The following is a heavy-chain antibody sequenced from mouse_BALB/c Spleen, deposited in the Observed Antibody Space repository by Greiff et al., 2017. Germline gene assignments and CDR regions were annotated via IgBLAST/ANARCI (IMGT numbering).Heavy chain of an antibody. CDR2: IDPANGNT. Sequence: VQLQQSGAELVKPGASVKLSCTASGFNIKDTYMHWVKQRPEQGLEWIGRIDPANGNTKYDPKFQGKATITADTSSNTAYLQLSILTSEDTAVYYCASITTLVVAMYYWGQGTSVTVSS. CDR1: GFNIKDTY. CDR3: ASITTLVVAMYY. J-gene: IGHJ4*01. D-gene: IGHD1-1*01. V-gene: IGHV14-3*02.